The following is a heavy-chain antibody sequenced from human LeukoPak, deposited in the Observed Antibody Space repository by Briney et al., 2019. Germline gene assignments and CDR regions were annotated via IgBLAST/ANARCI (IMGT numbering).Heavy chain of an antibody. CDR1: GFTFDDYG. J-gene: IGHJ6*03. CDR2: INWNGGSK. D-gene: IGHD6-6*01. V-gene: IGHV3-20*04. CDR3: ARIAARLFYYYYYMDV. Sequence: GGXLRLSCAASGFTFDDYGMSWVRQAPGKGLEGVSGINWNGGSKVYAESVKGRFTISRDNAKNSLFLQMNSLRAEDTALYYCARIAARLFYYYYYMDVWGKGTTVTVSS.